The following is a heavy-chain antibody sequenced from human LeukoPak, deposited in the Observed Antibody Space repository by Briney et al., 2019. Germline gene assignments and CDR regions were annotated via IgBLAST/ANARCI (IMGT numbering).Heavy chain of an antibody. CDR1: GFSISRDS. CDR2: INGGSSPI. Sequence: GGSLRLSCTASGFSISRDSMNWVRQAPGKGLEWVSYINGGSSPIYYADSVRGRFTISRDNAKNSLYLQMNSLRAEDTAVYYCVRDNPRCCGVIPANIDDYWGQGTLVTVSS. CDR3: VRDNPRCCGVIPANIDDY. J-gene: IGHJ4*02. D-gene: IGHD2-21*01. V-gene: IGHV3-48*01.